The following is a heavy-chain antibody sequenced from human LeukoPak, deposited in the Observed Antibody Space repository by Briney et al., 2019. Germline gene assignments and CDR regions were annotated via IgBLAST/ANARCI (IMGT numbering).Heavy chain of an antibody. J-gene: IGHJ4*02. CDR3: ARDPVAVTGTFYFDY. Sequence: GGSLRLSCAASGLTFSNYAMNWVRQAPGKGLEWVSGVSGGGRSTYYADSVKGRFTISRDNSKNTLYLQMNSLRAEDTAVYYCARDPVAVTGTFYFDYWGQGTLVTVSS. CDR2: VSGGGRST. V-gene: IGHV3-23*01. D-gene: IGHD6-19*01. CDR1: GLTFSNYA.